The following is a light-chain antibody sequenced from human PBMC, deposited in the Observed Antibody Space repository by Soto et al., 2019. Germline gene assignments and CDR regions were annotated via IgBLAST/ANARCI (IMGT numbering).Light chain of an antibody. J-gene: IGKJ4*01. CDR2: GAS. CDR3: QQRSAWPLT. V-gene: IGKV3D-20*02. CDR1: QTVTSNY. Sequence: EIVLTQSPGTLSSSPGERATLSCRASQTVTSNYLAWYQQKPGQAPRLLFFGASIRATGLPDRFSGGGSGTDFTLTISRLEPEDFALYYCQQRSAWPLTFGGGTKVEI.